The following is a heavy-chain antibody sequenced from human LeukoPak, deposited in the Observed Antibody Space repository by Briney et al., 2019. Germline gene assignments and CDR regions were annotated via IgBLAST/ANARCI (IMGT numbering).Heavy chain of an antibody. J-gene: IGHJ3*02. Sequence: SETLSLTCTVSGGSISSSSYYWGWIRQPPGKGLEWIGSIYYSGSTYYNPSLKSRVTISVDTSKNQFSLKLSSVTAADTAVYYCARLIPLYSSSSTNDAFDIWGQGTMVTVSS. CDR2: IYYSGST. CDR1: GGSISSSSYY. D-gene: IGHD6-6*01. V-gene: IGHV4-39*01. CDR3: ARLIPLYSSSSTNDAFDI.